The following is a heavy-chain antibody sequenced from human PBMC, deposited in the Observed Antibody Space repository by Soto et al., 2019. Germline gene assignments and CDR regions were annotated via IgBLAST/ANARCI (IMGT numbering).Heavy chain of an antibody. CDR1: GFTFSSYA. V-gene: IGHV3-23*01. CDR3: AKVLGSCSSTSCPGRNWFDP. D-gene: IGHD2-2*01. Sequence: GWSLRLSCAASGFTFSSYAMSWVRQAPGKGLEWVSAISGSGGSTYYADSVKGRFTISRDNSKNTLYLQMNSLRAEDTAVYYCAKVLGSCSSTSCPGRNWFDPWGEGTLITVSS. CDR2: ISGSGGST. J-gene: IGHJ5*02.